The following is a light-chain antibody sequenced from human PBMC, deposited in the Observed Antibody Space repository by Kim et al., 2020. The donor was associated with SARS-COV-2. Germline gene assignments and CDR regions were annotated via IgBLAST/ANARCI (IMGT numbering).Light chain of an antibody. V-gene: IGKV1-16*01. CDR3: QQYNDYPLT. J-gene: IGKJ5*01. Sequence: GSVGDGVTSAYRASQGISIHLAEVQPKPGKAPQSLIYAASTLLSGVPSRFSGSGSGTDFTLTISSLQPEDFATYYCQQYNDYPLTFGQGTRLEIK. CDR1: QGISIH. CDR2: AAS.